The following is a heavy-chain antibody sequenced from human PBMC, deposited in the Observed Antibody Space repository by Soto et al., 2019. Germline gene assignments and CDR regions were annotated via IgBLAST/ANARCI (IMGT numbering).Heavy chain of an antibody. CDR3: ARDCVYGSSWSPRYYYGMDV. CDR2: IYNSGST. J-gene: IGHJ6*02. D-gene: IGHD6-13*01. Sequence: SETLSLTCAVYGYSISSGYYWGWIRQPPGKGLEWIGSIYNSGSTYYNPSLKSRVTISVDTSKNQFSLKLSSVTAADTAVYYCARDCVYGSSWSPRYYYGMDVWGQGTTVT. V-gene: IGHV4-38-2*02. CDR1: GYSISSGYY.